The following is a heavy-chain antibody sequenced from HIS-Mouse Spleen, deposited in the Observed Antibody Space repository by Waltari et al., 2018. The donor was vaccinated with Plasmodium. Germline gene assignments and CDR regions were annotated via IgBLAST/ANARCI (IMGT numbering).Heavy chain of an antibody. CDR2: IKQDGSEK. Sequence: EVQLVESGGGLVQPGGSVRLSCEASGCTLSSYWMSWVRQAPGKGLEWVANIKQDGSEKYYVDSVKGRFTISRDNAKNSLYLQMNSLRAEDTAVYYCASSWYWYFDLWGRGTLVTVSS. V-gene: IGHV3-7*01. D-gene: IGHD6-13*01. CDR3: ASSWYWYFDL. J-gene: IGHJ2*01. CDR1: GCTLSSYW.